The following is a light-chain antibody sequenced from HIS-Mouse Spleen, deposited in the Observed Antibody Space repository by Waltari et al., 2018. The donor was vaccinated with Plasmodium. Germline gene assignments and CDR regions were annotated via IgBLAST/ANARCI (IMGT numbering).Light chain of an antibody. CDR1: QSVSSN. CDR2: GAS. J-gene: IGKJ1*01. Sequence: EIVMTQYPATLSVPPGERATLSCRASQSVSSNLAWYQQKPGKAPRPLIYGASTRATGIPARFSGSGSGTEFTLTISSMQSEDFAVYYCQQYNNWPPWTFGQGTKVEIK. V-gene: IGKV3-15*01. CDR3: QQYNNWPPWT.